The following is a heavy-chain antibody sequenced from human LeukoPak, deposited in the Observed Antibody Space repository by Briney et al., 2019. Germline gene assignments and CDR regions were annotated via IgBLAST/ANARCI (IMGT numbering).Heavy chain of an antibody. V-gene: IGHV1-8*01. D-gene: IGHD3-22*01. Sequence: ASVKVSCKASGYTFTSYDINWVRQATGQGLEWMGWMNPNSGNTGYAQKFQGRVTMTRNTSISTAYMELSSLRSEDTAVYYCERRSWDSSGYTLGYWGQGTLVTVSS. CDR1: GYTFTSYD. CDR3: ERRSWDSSGYTLGY. CDR2: MNPNSGNT. J-gene: IGHJ4*02.